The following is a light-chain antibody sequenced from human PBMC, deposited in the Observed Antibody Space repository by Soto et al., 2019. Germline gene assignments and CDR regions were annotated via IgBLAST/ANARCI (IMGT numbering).Light chain of an antibody. V-gene: IGKV1-33*01. CDR1: QDISNY. Sequence: DIQMTQSPSSLSASVGDRVTITCQASQDISNYLNWYQQKPGKAPKLMIYHASNLETGVPSRFSGRAPRTDLTFTISRLQPESIATYYGHHYDNLPYTFGQRTKLESK. CDR2: HAS. CDR3: HHYDNLPYT. J-gene: IGKJ2*01.